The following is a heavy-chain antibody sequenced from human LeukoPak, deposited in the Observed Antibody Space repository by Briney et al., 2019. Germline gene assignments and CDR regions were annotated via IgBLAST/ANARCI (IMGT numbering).Heavy chain of an antibody. J-gene: IGHJ4*02. CDR3: ARVRVGAYDFEY. Sequence: PGGSLRLSRPASGYTFSTYWIHWVRQAPGGGPVGVSLINQEGSTTPYADSVKGRFTISRGNAKNTLYLQMNSLRAEDTAVYYCARVRVGAYDFEYWGQGALVTVSS. D-gene: IGHD3-10*01. V-gene: IGHV3-74*01. CDR2: INQEGSTT. CDR1: GYTFSTYW.